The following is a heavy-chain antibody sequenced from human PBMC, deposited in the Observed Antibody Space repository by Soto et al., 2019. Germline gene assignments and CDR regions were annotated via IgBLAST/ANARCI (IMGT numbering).Heavy chain of an antibody. V-gene: IGHV4-59*01. CDR3: ARGTSWQLPFDY. Sequence: QVQLQESGPGLVKPSETLSLTCTVSSDSISSYYWSWIRQPPGKRLEWIGYISYSGSTDDNPSLKSRVTTSGDTSNNQFSLKVSSVTAADTAVYYCARGTSWQLPFDYWGQGTLVTVSS. CDR2: ISYSGST. J-gene: IGHJ4*02. CDR1: SDSISSYY. D-gene: IGHD6-13*01.